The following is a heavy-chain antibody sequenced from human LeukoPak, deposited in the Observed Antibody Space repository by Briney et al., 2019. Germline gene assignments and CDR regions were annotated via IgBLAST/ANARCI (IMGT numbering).Heavy chain of an antibody. CDR1: GYSFTTYW. D-gene: IGHD5-18*01. J-gene: IGHJ4*02. Sequence: HGESLKISCKGSGYSFTTYWIGWVRQMPGKGLEWMGIIYPGDSDTRYSPSFQGQVTISADKSISTAYLQWSSLKASDTGVYYCARGRSGYSYGFDYWGQGTLVTVSS. CDR3: ARGRSGYSYGFDY. V-gene: IGHV5-51*01. CDR2: IYPGDSDT.